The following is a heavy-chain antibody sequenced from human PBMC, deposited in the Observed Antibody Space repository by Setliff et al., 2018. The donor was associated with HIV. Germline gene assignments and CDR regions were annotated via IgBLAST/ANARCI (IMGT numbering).Heavy chain of an antibody. V-gene: IGHV4-39*01. D-gene: IGHD6-19*01. CDR2: IYYIGTT. CDR1: GDSISNSNYY. J-gene: IGHJ5*02. Sequence: PSETLSLTCTLSGDSISNSNYYWGWIRQPPGKGLEWIGSIYYIGTTFYNPSLKSRVTISVDTSTNQFSLRLTSVTAADTAIYYCAKHGGYTNGWRRTYNWFDPWGQGTLVTVSS. CDR3: AKHGGYTNGWRRTYNWFDP.